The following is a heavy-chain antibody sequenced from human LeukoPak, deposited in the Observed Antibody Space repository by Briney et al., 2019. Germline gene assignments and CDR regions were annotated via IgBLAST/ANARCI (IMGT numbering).Heavy chain of an antibody. J-gene: IGHJ3*02. CDR3: ARVPPQRSAFDI. CDR1: GGSISSGGYY. Sequence: SETLSLTCTVSGGSISSGGYYWSWIRLHPGKGLEWIGYIYYSGSTYYNPSLKSRVTISVDTSKNQFSLKLSSVTAADTAVYYCARVPPQRSAFDIWGQGTMVTVSS. V-gene: IGHV4-31*03. CDR2: IYYSGST.